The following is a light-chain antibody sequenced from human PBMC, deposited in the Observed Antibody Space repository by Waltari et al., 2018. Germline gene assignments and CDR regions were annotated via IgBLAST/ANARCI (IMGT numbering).Light chain of an antibody. CDR1: QCVSSS. J-gene: IGKJ4*01. Sequence: EIVLTQSPATLSLSPGERATLSCRASQCVSSSLAWYQQKSGQAHRLPIYAASNRATGIPARFSGGGSGTDFTLTISSLEPEDFAVYYCQQRSDWLLTFGGGTKVEIK. CDR3: QQRSDWLLT. CDR2: AAS. V-gene: IGKV3-11*01.